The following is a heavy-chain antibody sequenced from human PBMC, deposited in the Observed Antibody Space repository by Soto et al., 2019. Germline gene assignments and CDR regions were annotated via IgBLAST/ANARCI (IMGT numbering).Heavy chain of an antibody. Sequence: PSETLSLSCTVSGGSVSSGSYYWSWIRQPPGKGLEWIGYIYYSGSTNYNPSLKSRVTISVDTSKNQFSLKLSSVTAADTAVYYCARDIRLTGYRDGMDVWGQGTTVTVSS. V-gene: IGHV4-61*01. CDR1: GGSVSSGSYY. CDR2: IYYSGST. D-gene: IGHD3-9*01. CDR3: ARDIRLTGYRDGMDV. J-gene: IGHJ6*02.